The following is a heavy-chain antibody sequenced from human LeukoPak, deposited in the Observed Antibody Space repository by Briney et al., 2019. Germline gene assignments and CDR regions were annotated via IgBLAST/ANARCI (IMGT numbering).Heavy chain of an antibody. CDR2: IGTSSSTI. CDR1: GFTFSSYS. D-gene: IGHD2-15*01. CDR3: AMSGGASCFSSALY. V-gene: IGHV3-48*01. J-gene: IGHJ4*02. Sequence: GGSLRLSCAASGFTFSSYSMNWVRQAPGKGLEWVSYIGTSSSTIYYADSVKGRFTISRDNARNSLYLQMNSLRAEDTAVYYCAMSGGASCFSSALYWGQGTLVTVSS.